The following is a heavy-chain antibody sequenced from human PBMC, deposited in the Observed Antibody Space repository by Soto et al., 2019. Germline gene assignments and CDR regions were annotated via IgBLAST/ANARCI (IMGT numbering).Heavy chain of an antibody. J-gene: IGHJ3*02. CDR1: GYTFTSYG. V-gene: IGHV1-18*01. D-gene: IGHD1-7*01. Sequence: ASVKVSCKASGYTFTSYGISWVRQAPGQGLEWMGWISAYNGNTNYAQKLQGRVTMTTDTSTSTAYMELRSLRSDDTAVYYCAREGILTGTTGGRSDDAFDIWGQGTMVTVSS. CDR3: AREGILTGTTGGRSDDAFDI. CDR2: ISAYNGNT.